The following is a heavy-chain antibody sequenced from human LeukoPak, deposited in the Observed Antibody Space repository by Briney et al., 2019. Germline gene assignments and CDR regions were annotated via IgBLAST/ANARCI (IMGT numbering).Heavy chain of an antibody. V-gene: IGHV3-53*01. CDR1: GFTVSSNY. Sequence: GGSLRLSCAASGFTVSSNYMSWVRQAPGKGLEWVSVIYSGGSTYYADSVKGRFTISRDNSKNTLYLQMNSLRAEDTAVYYCARDLLSLDYFDYWGQGTLVTVSS. J-gene: IGHJ4*02. CDR2: IYSGGST. CDR3: ARDLLSLDYFDY. D-gene: IGHD3-10*01.